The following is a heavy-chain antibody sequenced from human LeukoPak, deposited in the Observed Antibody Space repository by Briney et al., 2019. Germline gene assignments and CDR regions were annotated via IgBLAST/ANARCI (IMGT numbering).Heavy chain of an antibody. CDR3: ARDRLLEDRDYHNYYYMDV. J-gene: IGHJ6*03. D-gene: IGHD1-1*01. Sequence: ETLSLTCTVSGGSITSYYWSWIRQPPGKGLEWVSSISSSSSYIYYADSVKGRFTISRDNAKNSLYLQMNSLRAEDTAVYSCARDRLLEDRDYHNYYYMDVWGKGTTVTVPS. V-gene: IGHV3-21*01. CDR1: GGSITSYY. CDR2: ISSSSSYI.